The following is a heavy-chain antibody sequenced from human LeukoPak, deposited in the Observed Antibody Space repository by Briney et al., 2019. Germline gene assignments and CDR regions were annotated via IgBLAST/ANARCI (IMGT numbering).Heavy chain of an antibody. CDR3: ARDRSYGSGSYSPTDY. J-gene: IGHJ4*02. V-gene: IGHV3-30*04. CDR1: GFTFSSYA. CDR2: ISYDGSNK. Sequence: PGGSLRLSCAASGFTFSSYAMHWVRQAPGKGLEWVAVISYDGSNKYYADSVKGRFTISRDNSKNTLYLQMNSLRAEDTAVYYCARDRSYGSGSYSPTDYWGQRTLVTVSS. D-gene: IGHD3-10*01.